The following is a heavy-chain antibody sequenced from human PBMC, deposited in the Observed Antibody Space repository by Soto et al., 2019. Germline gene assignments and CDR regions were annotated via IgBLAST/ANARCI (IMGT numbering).Heavy chain of an antibody. D-gene: IGHD3-22*01. Sequence: SVRVSCKSSGGAFSGYAISWALQAHGQGLEWMGGIIPIFGTANYAQKFQGRVTITADESTSTAYMELSSLRSEDTAVYYCARGRDSSGYYDAFDIWGQGTMVTVSS. CDR3: ARGRDSSGYYDAFDI. V-gene: IGHV1-69*13. CDR2: IIPIFGTA. J-gene: IGHJ3*02. CDR1: GGAFSGYA.